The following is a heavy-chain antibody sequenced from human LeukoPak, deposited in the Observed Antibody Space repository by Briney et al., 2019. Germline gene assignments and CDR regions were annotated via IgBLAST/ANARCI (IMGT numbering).Heavy chain of an antibody. CDR3: ARDRLQYSYGYDY. CDR2: ISSTGSYT. CDR1: GFTFSDFY. V-gene: IGHV3-11*05. Sequence: GGSLRLSCAASGFTFSDFYMSWIRQAPGKGLEWVSYISSTGSYTDYADPVKGRFTISRDNAKNSLYLQMNSLRAEDTAVYYCARDRLQYSYGYDYWGQGTLVTVSS. J-gene: IGHJ4*02. D-gene: IGHD5-18*01.